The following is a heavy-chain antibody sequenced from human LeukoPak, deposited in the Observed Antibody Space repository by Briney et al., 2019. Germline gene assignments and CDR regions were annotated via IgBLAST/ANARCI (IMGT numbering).Heavy chain of an antibody. J-gene: IGHJ2*01. D-gene: IGHD2-2*01. CDR3: IRSGGYCSTITCHVDYFDL. CDR2: VSYTGRT. Sequence: SETLSLTCTVSGGSTSSTNYYWGGIRQPPGKDLEGIGSVSYTGRTYYNPSVKSRVTISVDTSENQFSLKLSSVTAADTAVYYCIRSGGYCSTITCHVDYFDLWGRGTLVTVSS. CDR1: GGSTSSTNYY. V-gene: IGHV4-39*01.